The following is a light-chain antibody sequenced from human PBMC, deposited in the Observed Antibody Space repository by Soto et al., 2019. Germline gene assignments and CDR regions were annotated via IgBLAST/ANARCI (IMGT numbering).Light chain of an antibody. CDR1: QSVISSY. V-gene: IGKV3-20*01. Sequence: EIVLTQSPGTLSLSPGERATLSCRASQSVISSYLAWYQQKPGQAPRLLIYGVSSRATGIPDRFSGSGSGTDFTLTISRLEPEDFDGSYCQHYVNSPPITCDQGTRLEIK. CDR2: GVS. CDR3: QHYVNSPPIT. J-gene: IGKJ5*01.